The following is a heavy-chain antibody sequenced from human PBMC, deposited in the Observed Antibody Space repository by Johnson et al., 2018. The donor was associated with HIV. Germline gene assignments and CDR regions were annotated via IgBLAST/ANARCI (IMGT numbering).Heavy chain of an antibody. J-gene: IGHJ3*02. D-gene: IGHD3-22*01. CDR2: ISYDGSNK. V-gene: IGHV3-30-3*01. CDR3: AREAHYYERRCHERSAFDI. Sequence: QVQLVESGGGVVQPGGSLRLSCAASGFTFSNYAMHWVRQAPGKGLEWVAVISYDGSNKYFADSVRGRFTISRDNSKNTLYLQMNSLRAEDTAVYYCAREAHYYERRCHERSAFDIWGQGTLVTVSS. CDR1: GFTFSNYA.